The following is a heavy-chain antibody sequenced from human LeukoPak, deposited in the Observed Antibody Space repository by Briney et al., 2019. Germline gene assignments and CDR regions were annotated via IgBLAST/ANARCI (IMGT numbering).Heavy chain of an antibody. V-gene: IGHV3-74*01. Sequence: PGGSLRLSCAVSEFTFTGYWMHWVRQAPGKGLVWVSRINSDGSSASYADSVEGRFTVSRDNAKNTMHLQMNSLRAEDTAVYYCARGGRGVAPAPHDYWGQGTLVTVSS. CDR1: EFTFTGYW. D-gene: IGHD2-2*01. J-gene: IGHJ4*02. CDR2: INSDGSSA. CDR3: ARGGRGVAPAPHDY.